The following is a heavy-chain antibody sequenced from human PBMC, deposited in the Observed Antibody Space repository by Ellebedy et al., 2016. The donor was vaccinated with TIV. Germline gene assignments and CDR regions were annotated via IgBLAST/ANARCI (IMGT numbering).Heavy chain of an antibody. J-gene: IGHJ4*02. CDR3: ARQAQIHQWFMDY. V-gene: IGHV3-30-3*01. Sequence: GGSLRLSXAPSGFTFSNYAMHWVRQAPGEGLEWVALISYDGNNKYYADSVKGRFTVSRDNSENTLFLQMNSLRAEDTAVYYCARQAQIHQWFMDYWGQGTLVTVSS. CDR1: GFTFSNYA. D-gene: IGHD3-22*01. CDR2: ISYDGNNK.